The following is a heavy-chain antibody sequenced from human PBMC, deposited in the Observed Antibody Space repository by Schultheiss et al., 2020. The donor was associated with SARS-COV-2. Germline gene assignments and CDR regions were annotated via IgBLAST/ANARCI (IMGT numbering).Heavy chain of an antibody. CDR2: INWNGGST. CDR1: GFTFSSYS. Sequence: GGSLRLSCAASGFTFSSYSMNWVRQAPGKGLEWVSGINWNGGSTGYADSVKGRFTISRDNSKNTLYLQMNSLRAEDTAVYYCARARPDYDFWSGYTPYYMDVWGKGTTVTVSS. D-gene: IGHD3-3*01. V-gene: IGHV3-NL1*01. J-gene: IGHJ6*03. CDR3: ARARPDYDFWSGYTPYYMDV.